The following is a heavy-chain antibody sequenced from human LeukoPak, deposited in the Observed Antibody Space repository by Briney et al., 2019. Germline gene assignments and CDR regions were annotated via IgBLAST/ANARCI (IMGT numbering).Heavy chain of an antibody. Sequence: GSLRLSCAASGFTFSDYYMSWIRQPPGKGLEWIGSVYYSGSTHYNPSLKSQVTISVDTSKNHFSLRLSSVTAADTAVYYCARQSIAARGYYYYMDVWGKGTTVTVSS. D-gene: IGHD6-6*01. CDR2: VYYSGST. CDR1: GFTFSDYY. V-gene: IGHV4-59*05. J-gene: IGHJ6*03. CDR3: ARQSIAARGYYYYMDV.